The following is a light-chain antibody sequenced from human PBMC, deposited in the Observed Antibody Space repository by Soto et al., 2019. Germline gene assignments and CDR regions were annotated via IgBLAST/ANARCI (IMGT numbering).Light chain of an antibody. CDR2: GVS. J-gene: IGLJ1*01. CDR3: CSYAGSSYYV. CDR1: DSDIGGYNY. V-gene: IGLV2-14*01. Sequence: QSVLTQTASVSGSPGQSITISCTGTDSDIGGYNYVSWYQQHPGKAPKLMIYGVSNRPSGVSNRFSGSKSGNTASLTISGLQADDEAYYYCCSYAGSSYYVFGSGTKLTVL.